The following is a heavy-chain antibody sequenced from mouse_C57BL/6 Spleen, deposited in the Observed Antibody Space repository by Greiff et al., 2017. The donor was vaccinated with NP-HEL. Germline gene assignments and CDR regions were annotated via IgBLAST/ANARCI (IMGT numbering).Heavy chain of an antibody. CDR3: VRDSDIYYYGSSYVDWYFDV. D-gene: IGHD1-1*01. CDR2: IRSKSSNYAT. V-gene: IGHV10-3*01. Sequence: EVQLVESGGGLVQPKGSLKLSCAASGFTFNTYAMHWVRQAPGKGLEWVARIRSKSSNYATYYADSVKDRFTISRDDSQSMLYLQMNNLKTEDTAMYYCVRDSDIYYYGSSYVDWYFDVWGTGTTVTVSS. J-gene: IGHJ1*03. CDR1: GFTFNTYA.